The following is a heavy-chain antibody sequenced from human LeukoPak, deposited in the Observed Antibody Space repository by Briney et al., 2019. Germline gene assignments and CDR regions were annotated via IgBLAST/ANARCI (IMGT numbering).Heavy chain of an antibody. D-gene: IGHD3-10*01. CDR1: GFTFSSYS. J-gene: IGHJ4*02. Sequence: GGSRRLSCAASGFTFSSYSMNWVRQAPGKGLEWVSSISSSSSYIYYADSVKGRFTISRDNAKNSLYLQMNSLRAEDTAVYYCARGGSGSYGEGYFDYWGQGTLVTVSS. CDR3: ARGGSGSYGEGYFDY. CDR2: ISSSSSYI. V-gene: IGHV3-21*04.